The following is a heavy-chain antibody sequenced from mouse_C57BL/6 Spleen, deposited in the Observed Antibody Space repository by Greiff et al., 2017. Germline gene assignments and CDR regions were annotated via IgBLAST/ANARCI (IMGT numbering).Heavy chain of an antibody. Sequence: VQLQQSGPELVKPGASVKISCKASGYSFTGYYMHWVKQSHGNILDWIGYIYPYNGVSGYNQKFKGKATLTVDKSSSTAYMELRILTSEDSAVYYCARAKGYDGTFFGYWGKGTTLTVSS. J-gene: IGHJ2*01. D-gene: IGHD2-3*01. CDR3: ARAKGYDGTFFGY. V-gene: IGHV1-31*01. CDR2: IYPYNGVS. CDR1: GYSFTGYY.